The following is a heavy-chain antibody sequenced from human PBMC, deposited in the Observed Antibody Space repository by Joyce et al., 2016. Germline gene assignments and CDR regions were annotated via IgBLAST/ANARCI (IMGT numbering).Heavy chain of an antibody. J-gene: IGHJ5*02. D-gene: IGHD5-12*01. V-gene: IGHV4-61*08. CDR2: IYYNGDT. CDR3: ARIPVDHWQRYFDP. Sequence: QVQLQESGPGLVKPSETPLLTCSVSGASITSIDNYWSWIRQPPGKGLEWIGYIYYNGDTKYNPSLKTRVSISHDTSKNEVFLRVTSLTAADTAVYYCARIPVDHWQRYFDPWGQGTLVSVSS. CDR1: GASITSIDNY.